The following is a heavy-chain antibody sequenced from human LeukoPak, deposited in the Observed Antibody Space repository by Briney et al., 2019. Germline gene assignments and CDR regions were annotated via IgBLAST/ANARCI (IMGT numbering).Heavy chain of an antibody. Sequence: SETLSLTCTVSGDSITSRSYWSWIRQPPGKGLEWIGYLRHSGNTNHNSSFRGRVTFSLDTSKNQFSLILRSVTAADTAIYFCARESSTTQTNLFDYWGQGTLVTVSS. V-gene: IGHV4-59*11. CDR3: ARESSTTQTNLFDY. CDR2: LRHSGNT. J-gene: IGHJ4*02. CDR1: GDSITSRSY. D-gene: IGHD3-3*02.